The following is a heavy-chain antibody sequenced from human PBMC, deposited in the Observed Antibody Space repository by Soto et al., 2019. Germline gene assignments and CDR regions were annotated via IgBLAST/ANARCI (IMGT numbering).Heavy chain of an antibody. V-gene: IGHV3-23*01. J-gene: IGHJ4*02. CDR1: GFTFSRNA. Sequence: EVQLLESGGSLGQPGGSLRLSCAASGFTFSRNAMSWVRQAPGKGLEWVSGISGGGGATYYADSVKGRFTISRDNSKNTLYLQMNSLRAEDTAIYYCAKSEPYGSGSYYFDYWSQGTLVTVSS. CDR3: AKSEPYGSGSYYFDY. D-gene: IGHD1-26*01. CDR2: ISGGGGAT.